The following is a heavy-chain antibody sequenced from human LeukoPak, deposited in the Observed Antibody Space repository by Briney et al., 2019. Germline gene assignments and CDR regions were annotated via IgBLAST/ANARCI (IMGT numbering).Heavy chain of an antibody. V-gene: IGHV4-31*03. CDR3: ARDQLGDFWSGYYSYYGMDV. CDR2: IYYSGST. CDR1: GGSISSGGYY. J-gene: IGHJ6*02. D-gene: IGHD3-3*01. Sequence: SETLSLTCTVSGGSISSGGYYWSWIRQHPGTGLEWIGYIYYSGSTYHNPSLKSRVTISVDTFKNQFSLKLSSVTAADTAVYYCARDQLGDFWSGYYSYYGMDVWGQGTTVTVSS.